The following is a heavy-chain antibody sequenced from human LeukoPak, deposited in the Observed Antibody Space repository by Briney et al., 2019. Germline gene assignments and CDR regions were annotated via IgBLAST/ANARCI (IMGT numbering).Heavy chain of an antibody. CDR3: ARGTVWELHFDY. CDR1: GGSISSYY. D-gene: IGHD1-26*01. V-gene: IGHV4-59*01. Sequence: SSETLSLTCTVSGGSISSYYWSWIRQPPGKGLEWIGYIYYSGSTNYNPSLKSRVTISVDTSKNQFSLKLSSVTAADTAVYCCARGTVWELHFDYWGQGTLVTVSS. CDR2: IYYSGST. J-gene: IGHJ4*02.